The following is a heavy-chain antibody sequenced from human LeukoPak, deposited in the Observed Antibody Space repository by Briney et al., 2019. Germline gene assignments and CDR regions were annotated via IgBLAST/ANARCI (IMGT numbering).Heavy chain of an antibody. J-gene: IGHJ4*02. CDR1: GGTFSSYA. CDR3: ARAYYYDSSGYFNHFDY. CDR2: IIPIFGTA. Sequence: SVKVSCKASGGTFSSYAISWVRQAPGQGLEWMGGIIPIFGTANHAQKFQGRVTITTDESTSTAYMELSSLRSEDTAVYYCARAYYYDSSGYFNHFDYWGQGTLVTVSS. D-gene: IGHD3-22*01. V-gene: IGHV1-69*05.